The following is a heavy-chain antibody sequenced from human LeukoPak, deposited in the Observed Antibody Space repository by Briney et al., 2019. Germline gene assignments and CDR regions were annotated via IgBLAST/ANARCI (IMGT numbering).Heavy chain of an antibody. CDR3: ARDLDVDGYYSGFDS. CDR2: IYTLGNT. D-gene: IGHD3-22*01. Sequence: SGTLSLTCTVSGASIKTYFWSWVRQPAGKGLEWICRIYTLGNTHCNPSLNSRVTMSLDRSKNQLSLKLSSVTAADTALYYCARDLDVDGYYSGFDSWGQGILVTVSS. J-gene: IGHJ4*02. V-gene: IGHV4-4*07. CDR1: GASIKTYF.